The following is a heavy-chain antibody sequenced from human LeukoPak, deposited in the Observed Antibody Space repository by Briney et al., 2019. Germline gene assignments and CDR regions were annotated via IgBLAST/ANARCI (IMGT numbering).Heavy chain of an antibody. D-gene: IGHD7-27*01. CDR1: GFTFSSYW. Sequence: GGSLRLSCAASGFTFSSYWMSWVRQAPGKGLEWVANIKQDGSEKYYVDSVKGRFTISRDNSKNSLYLQMNSLRAEDTAVYYCATLPGVPNAFDIWGQGTMVTVSS. J-gene: IGHJ3*02. CDR2: IKQDGSEK. V-gene: IGHV3-7*01. CDR3: ATLPGVPNAFDI.